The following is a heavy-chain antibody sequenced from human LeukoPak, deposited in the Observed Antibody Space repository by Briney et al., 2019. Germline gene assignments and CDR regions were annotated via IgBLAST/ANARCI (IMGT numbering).Heavy chain of an antibody. J-gene: IGHJ6*02. CDR2: IYYTGST. V-gene: IGHV4-59*01. D-gene: IGHD1-26*01. Sequence: SETLSLTCTVSGGSMTYYYWSWIRQPPGQGLEWIGYIYYTGSTDYNPSLKSRVTISVDTSKNQFSLKLSSVTTADTALYYCARDGRISPYYGMDVWGQGTTVTVSS. CDR1: GGSMTYYY. CDR3: ARDGRISPYYGMDV.